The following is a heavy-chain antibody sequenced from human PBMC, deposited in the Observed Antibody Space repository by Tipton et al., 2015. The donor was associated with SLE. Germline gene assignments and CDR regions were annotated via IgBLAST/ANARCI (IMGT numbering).Heavy chain of an antibody. J-gene: IGHJ4*02. D-gene: IGHD3-22*01. CDR3: ARGDYYHDSSGYQGNFDY. V-gene: IGHV4-59*01. Sequence: TLSLTCTVSGGSISSYYWSWIRQPPGKGLEWIGCMYCSGSTNYNPSLKSRVTISVDTSKNQFSLKLSSVTAADTAVYYCARGDYYHDSSGYQGNFDYWGQGTMVTVSS. CDR2: MYCSGST. CDR1: GGSISSYY.